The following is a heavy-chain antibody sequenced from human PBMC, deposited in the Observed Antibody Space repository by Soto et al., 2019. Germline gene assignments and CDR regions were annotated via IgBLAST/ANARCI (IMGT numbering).Heavy chain of an antibody. CDR3: AKDGGLRLAFYFDY. CDR1: GFTFNTYA. D-gene: IGHD3-16*01. CDR2: ISYDGSNK. Sequence: QVQLVESGGGVVQPGRSLRLSCAASGFTFNTYAMHWVRQAPGKGLEWVAVISYDGSNKYYADSVKGRFTISGDNSKNTLYLEMNSLRADDTAVYYCAKDGGLRLAFYFDYWGQGTLVTVSS. V-gene: IGHV3-30*18. J-gene: IGHJ4*02.